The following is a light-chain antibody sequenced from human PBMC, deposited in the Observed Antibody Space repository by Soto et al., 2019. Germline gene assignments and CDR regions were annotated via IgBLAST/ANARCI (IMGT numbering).Light chain of an antibody. CDR1: QSFSRY. CDR2: DAS. CDR3: QQRSNWPPVIT. J-gene: IGKJ5*01. Sequence: EIVLTQSPATLSLSPGERATRSCRASQSFSRYLAWYRQKPGQAPRLLIYDASKRATGIPARFSGRGSGTDFTLTISSLEPEDFAVYYCQQRSNWPPVITFGQGTRLEIK. V-gene: IGKV3-11*01.